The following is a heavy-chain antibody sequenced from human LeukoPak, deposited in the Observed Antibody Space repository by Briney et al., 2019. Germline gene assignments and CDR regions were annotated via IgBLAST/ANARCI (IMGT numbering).Heavy chain of an antibody. CDR2: LSYTGST. CDR3: ARAERSGTSFPWDY. V-gene: IGHV4-39*01. Sequence: SETLSLTCNVSGGSISSRSYYWGWIRQPPGKGLEWIGSLSYTGSTFYNPSLKSRVTISVDTSKNQFSLQLSSVTAADTAVYYCARAERSGTSFPWDYWGQGTLATVSS. D-gene: IGHD2-2*01. CDR1: GGSISSRSYY. J-gene: IGHJ4*02.